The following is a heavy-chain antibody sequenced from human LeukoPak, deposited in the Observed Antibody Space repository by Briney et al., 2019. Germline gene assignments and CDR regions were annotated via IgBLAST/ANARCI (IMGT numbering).Heavy chain of an antibody. J-gene: IGHJ4*02. Sequence: PGGSLRLSCTASGFTFGDYAVTWVRQAPGEGLEWVGLIRSKTYGRTTESAASVKGRFTFSRDDSKSIAYLQLDSLKTEDTAVYYCTRAITDYGRKYYFDSWGQGTLVTVSS. CDR2: IRSKTYGRTT. D-gene: IGHD4/OR15-4a*01. CDR1: GFTFGDYA. V-gene: IGHV3-49*04. CDR3: TRAITDYGRKYYFDS.